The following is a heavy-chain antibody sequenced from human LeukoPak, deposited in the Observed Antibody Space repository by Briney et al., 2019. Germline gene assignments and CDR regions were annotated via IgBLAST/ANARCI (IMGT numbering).Heavy chain of an antibody. CDR3: ARADGYNQPYDY. Sequence: SETLSLTCAVYGGSFSGYYWSWIRQPPGKGLERIGEINHSGSTNYNPSLKSRVTISVDTSKNQFSLKLSSVTAADTAVYYCARADGYNQPYDYWGQGTLVTVSS. CDR2: INHSGST. V-gene: IGHV4-34*01. J-gene: IGHJ4*02. D-gene: IGHD5-24*01. CDR1: GGSFSGYY.